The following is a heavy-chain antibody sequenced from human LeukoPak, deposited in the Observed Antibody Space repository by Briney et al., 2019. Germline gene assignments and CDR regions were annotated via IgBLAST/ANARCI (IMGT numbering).Heavy chain of an antibody. CDR2: IKQDGSEK. D-gene: IGHD6-13*01. CDR1: GFSFSDYW. CDR3: ARAKAAAMFSSDF. V-gene: IGHV3-7*03. J-gene: IGHJ4*02. Sequence: GGSLRLSCVASGFSFSDYWVGWVRQAPGTGLEWVANIKQDGSEKYYVDSVKGRFTISRDNAMNSLYLQMNSLRVEDTAVYYCARAKAAAMFSSDFWGQGTLVTVSS.